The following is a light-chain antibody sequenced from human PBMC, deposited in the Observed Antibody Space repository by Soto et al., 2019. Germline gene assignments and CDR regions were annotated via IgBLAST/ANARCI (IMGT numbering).Light chain of an antibody. J-gene: IGLJ3*02. Sequence: QSALTQPASVSGSPGQSITISCTGTSSDVGGYNYVSWYQQHPGKAPKLMTYEVSNRHSGVSNRFSGSKSVNTASLAVSGLEAEDEADYYCSSYTSSSTPWAFGGGTKPTFL. CDR1: SSDVGGYNY. V-gene: IGLV2-14*01. CDR2: EVS. CDR3: SSYTSSSTPWA.